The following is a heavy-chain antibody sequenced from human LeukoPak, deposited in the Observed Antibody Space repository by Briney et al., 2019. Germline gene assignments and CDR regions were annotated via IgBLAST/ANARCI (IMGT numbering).Heavy chain of an antibody. Sequence: GGSLRLSCAASGFSVTSNYMSWVRQAPGKGLEWVSVIYSGGSTYYADSVKGRFTISRDNSKNTLYLQMNSLRAEDTAVYYCASGSYSYYYYMDVWGKGTTVTVSS. D-gene: IGHD1-26*01. J-gene: IGHJ6*03. CDR1: GFSVTSNY. CDR3: ASGSYSYYYYMDV. V-gene: IGHV3-66*01. CDR2: IYSGGST.